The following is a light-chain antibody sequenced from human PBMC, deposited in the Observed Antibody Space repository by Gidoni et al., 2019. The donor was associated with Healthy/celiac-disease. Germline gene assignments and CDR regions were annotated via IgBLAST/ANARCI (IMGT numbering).Light chain of an antibody. CDR2: GKN. J-gene: IGLJ1*01. V-gene: IGLV3-19*01. CDR1: SLRSYY. CDR3: NSRDSSGNFYV. Sequence: SSELTQDPAVSVALGQTVRLTCQGDSLRSYYASWYQQKPGQAPVLVIYGKNNRPSGIPDRFSGSSSGNTASLTITGAQAEDEADYYCNSRDSSGNFYVFGTGTKVTVL.